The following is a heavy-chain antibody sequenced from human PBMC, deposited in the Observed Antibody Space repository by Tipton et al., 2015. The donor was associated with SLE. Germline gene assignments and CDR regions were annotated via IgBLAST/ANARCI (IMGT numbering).Heavy chain of an antibody. CDR3: ARGPEQWLVNPHYFDY. J-gene: IGHJ4*02. Sequence: TLSLTCAVYGGSFSGYYWSWIRQPPGKGLEWIGEINHSGSTNYNPSLKSRVRISVDTSKNQFSLKLSSVTAADTAVYYCARGPEQWLVNPHYFDYWGQGTLVTVSS. V-gene: IGHV4-34*01. D-gene: IGHD6-19*01. CDR2: INHSGST. CDR1: GGSFSGYY.